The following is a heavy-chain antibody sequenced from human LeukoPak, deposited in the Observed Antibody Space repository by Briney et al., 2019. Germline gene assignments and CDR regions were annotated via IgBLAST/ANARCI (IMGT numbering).Heavy chain of an antibody. D-gene: IGHD1-1*01. CDR1: GSTFSSYW. V-gene: IGHV3-7*01. CDR3: ATKKGNDGWFDP. CDR2: IKQDGSEK. Sequence: GESLRLSCAAPGSTFSSYWMSWVRQAPGKGLEWVANIKQDGSEKYYVDSVKGRFTISRDNDKNSLYLQMNSLRAEDTAVYYRATKKGNDGWFDPWGQGTLVTVSS. J-gene: IGHJ5*02.